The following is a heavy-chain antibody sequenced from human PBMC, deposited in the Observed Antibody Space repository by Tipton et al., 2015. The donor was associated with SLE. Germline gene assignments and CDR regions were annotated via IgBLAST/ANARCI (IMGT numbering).Heavy chain of an antibody. D-gene: IGHD6-13*01. CDR3: ARQGQQLVRPYYYGMDV. CDR1: GGSISSYY. V-gene: IGHV4-59*08. Sequence: LRLSCTVSGGSISSYYWSWIRQPPGKGLEWIGYIYYSGSTNYTPSLKGRVTISVDTSKNQFSLKLSSVTAADTAVYYCARQGQQLVRPYYYGMDVWGQGTTVTVSS. CDR2: IYYSGST. J-gene: IGHJ6*02.